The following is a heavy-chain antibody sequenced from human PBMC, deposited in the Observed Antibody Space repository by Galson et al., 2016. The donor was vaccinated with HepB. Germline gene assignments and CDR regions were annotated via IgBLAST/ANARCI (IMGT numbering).Heavy chain of an antibody. CDR2: INSDGSST. CDR3: TRVHREGIAAAGLQI. J-gene: IGHJ4*02. Sequence: SLRLSCAASGFPFSNYWMHWVRQAPGKGPVWVSRINSDGSSTTYADSVKGRFTISRDNAKNTLYLQMNSLRAEDTALYYCTRVHREGIAAAGLQIWGQGTRVIGSS. CDR1: GFPFSNYW. D-gene: IGHD6-13*01. V-gene: IGHV3-74*01.